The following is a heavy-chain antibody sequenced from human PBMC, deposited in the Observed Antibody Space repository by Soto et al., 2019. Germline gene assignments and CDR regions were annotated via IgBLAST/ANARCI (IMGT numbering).Heavy chain of an antibody. D-gene: IGHD3-3*01. J-gene: IGHJ4*02. V-gene: IGHV4-39*01. CDR2: IYYSGST. CDR3: ARQEITIFGVVISPSYFDD. CDR1: GGSISSSSYY. Sequence: QLLESGPGLVKPSETLSLTCTVSGGSISSSSYYWGWIRQPPGKGLEWIGSIYYSGSTYYNPSLKSRVTISVDTSKNQFALKLSSVTAADTAVYYCARQEITIFGVVISPSYFDDWGQGTLVTVSS.